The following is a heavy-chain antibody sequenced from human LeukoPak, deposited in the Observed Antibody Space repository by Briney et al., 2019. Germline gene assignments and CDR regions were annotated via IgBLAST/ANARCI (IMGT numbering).Heavy chain of an antibody. CDR1: GGSFSGYY. Sequence: TPSETLSLTCAVYGGSFSGYYWSWIRQPPGKGLEWIGEINHSGSTNYNPSLKSRVTISVDTSKNQFSLKLSSVTAADPAVYYCASGPMVIKAFDIWGQGTKVTVSS. V-gene: IGHV4-34*01. CDR2: INHSGST. D-gene: IGHD3-22*01. J-gene: IGHJ3*02. CDR3: ASGPMVIKAFDI.